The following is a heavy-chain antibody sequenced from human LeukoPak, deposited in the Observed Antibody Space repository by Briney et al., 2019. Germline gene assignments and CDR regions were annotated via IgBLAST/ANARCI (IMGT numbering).Heavy chain of an antibody. CDR2: IGTAGDT. Sequence: GGSLRLSCAACGFTFSSYDMHWVRQATGKGLEWVSAIGTAGDTYYPGSVKGQSTISRENAKNSLYLQMNSLRAGDTAVYYCARRPEYSSSSCWFDPWGQGTLVTVSS. CDR1: GFTFSSYD. D-gene: IGHD6-6*01. J-gene: IGHJ5*02. CDR3: ARRPEYSSSSCWFDP. V-gene: IGHV3-13*03.